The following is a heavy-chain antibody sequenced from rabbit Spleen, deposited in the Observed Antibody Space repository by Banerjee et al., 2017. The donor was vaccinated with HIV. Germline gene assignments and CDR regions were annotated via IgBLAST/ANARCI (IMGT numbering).Heavy chain of an antibody. D-gene: IGHD4-2*01. CDR2: IYSGSSHTT. CDR1: GFSFSSYYY. Sequence: QEQLMESGGGLVKPEGSLKLSCTASGFSFSSYYYMCWVRQAPGKGLEWIACIYSGSSHTTYYASWAKGRFTISKASSTTVTLQMTSLTAADTATYFCARNGAGSNFAFKLWGPGTLVTVS. V-gene: IGHV1S45*01. J-gene: IGHJ4*01. CDR3: ARNGAGSNFAFKL.